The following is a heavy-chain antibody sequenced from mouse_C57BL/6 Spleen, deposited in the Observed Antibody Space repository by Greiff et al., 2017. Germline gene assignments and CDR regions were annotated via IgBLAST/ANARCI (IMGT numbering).Heavy chain of an antibody. J-gene: IGHJ3*01. CDR2: IDPSDSET. Sequence: QVQLQQPGAELVRPGSSVKLSCKASGYTFTSSWMHWVKQRPIQGLEWIGNIDPSDSETHYNQKFKDKATLTVDKSSSTAYMQLSSLTSEDSAVYYCAREDGSRGFAYWGQGTLVTVSA. CDR3: AREDGSRGFAY. D-gene: IGHD1-1*01. CDR1: GYTFTSSW. V-gene: IGHV1-52*01.